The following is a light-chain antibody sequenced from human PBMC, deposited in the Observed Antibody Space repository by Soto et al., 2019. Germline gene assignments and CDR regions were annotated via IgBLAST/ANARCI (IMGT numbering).Light chain of an antibody. CDR3: QQRSNWPPWT. CDR2: GAS. CDR1: QSASTN. Sequence: ESMLSQSPSTLSVSPGQGATLSCRASQSASTNLAWYQQKPGQAPRLLIYGASTRATGIPARFSVSGSGTDFTLIISSLEPEDFAIYYCQQRSNWPPWTFGQGTKVAIK. J-gene: IGKJ1*01. V-gene: IGKV3-11*01.